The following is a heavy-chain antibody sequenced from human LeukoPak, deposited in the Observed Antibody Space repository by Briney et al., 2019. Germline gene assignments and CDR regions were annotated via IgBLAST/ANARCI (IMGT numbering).Heavy chain of an antibody. CDR3: AKRGGPSCYSGFDY. CDR2: IFGNEGNT. CDR1: GFTFSSYA. D-gene: IGHD2-2*02. J-gene: IGHJ4*02. Sequence: GGSLRLSCAASGFTFSSYAMGWVRQAPGKGREWVYNIFGNEGNTYYADSVRGGFTIARDNSKNTLYVQMNSLRAEDTAIYHRAKRGGPSCYSGFDYWGQGTLVTVSS. V-gene: IGHV3-23*01.